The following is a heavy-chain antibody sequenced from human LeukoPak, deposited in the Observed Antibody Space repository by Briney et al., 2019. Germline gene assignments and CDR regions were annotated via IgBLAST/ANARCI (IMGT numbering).Heavy chain of an antibody. CDR3: ARVIAAAGQFDY. D-gene: IGHD6-13*01. J-gene: IGHJ4*02. CDR1: GFTFSSYS. V-gene: IGHV3-21*01. Sequence: GGCLRLSCAASGFTFSSYSMNWVRQAPGKGLEWVSSISSSSSYIYYADSVKGRFAISRDNAKNSLYLQMNSLRAEDTAVYYCARVIAAAGQFDYWGQGTLVTVSS. CDR2: ISSSSSYI.